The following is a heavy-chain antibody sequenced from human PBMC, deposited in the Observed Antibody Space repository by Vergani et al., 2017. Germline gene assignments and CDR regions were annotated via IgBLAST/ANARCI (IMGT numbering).Heavy chain of an antibody. Sequence: QITLRESGPTLVKPTQTLTLTCTFSGFSLTTGGEGGGWIRQPPGRALGWLAFVYWNDDERYSPSLKSRVTITKDTSKNEVILTMATMDPVDTATYYCVHRLGYFDWDGAFDVWGPGTMVTVSS. CDR1: GFSLTTGGEG. CDR3: VHRLGYFDWDGAFDV. CDR2: VYWNDDE. D-gene: IGHD3-9*01. J-gene: IGHJ3*01. V-gene: IGHV2-5*01.